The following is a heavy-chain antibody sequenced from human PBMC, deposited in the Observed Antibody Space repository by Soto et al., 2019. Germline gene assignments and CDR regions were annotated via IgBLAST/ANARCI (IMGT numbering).Heavy chain of an antibody. CDR2: IYYSGST. CDR3: ARGTIFGGDYFYGLDV. J-gene: IGHJ6*02. Sequence: SETLSLTCTVSDDSISSGGYYWNWIRQHPEKGLEWIGYIYYSGSTYYNPSLKSRLTISVDTSKNQFSLKLYSLTAADTAVYFCARGTIFGGDYFYGLDVWGQGTTVTVSS. CDR1: DDSISSGGYY. D-gene: IGHD3-3*01. V-gene: IGHV4-31*03.